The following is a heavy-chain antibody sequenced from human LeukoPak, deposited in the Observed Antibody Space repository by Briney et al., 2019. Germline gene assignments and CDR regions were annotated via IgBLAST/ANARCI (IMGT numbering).Heavy chain of an antibody. CDR1: GYTFTSYY. J-gene: IGHJ4*02. Sequence: GASVKVSCKASGYTFTSYYMHWVRQAPGQGLEWMGIINPSGGSTSYAQKFQGRVTMTRDMSTSTVYMELSSLRSEDTAVYYCARNYDILTGLPYFDYWGQGTLVTVSS. V-gene: IGHV1-46*01. CDR2: INPSGGST. D-gene: IGHD3-9*01. CDR3: ARNYDILTGLPYFDY.